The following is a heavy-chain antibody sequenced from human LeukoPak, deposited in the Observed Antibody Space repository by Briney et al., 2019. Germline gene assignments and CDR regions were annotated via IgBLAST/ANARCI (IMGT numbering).Heavy chain of an antibody. J-gene: IGHJ4*02. CDR3: ARQGGGPYSGSPFDY. D-gene: IGHD1-26*01. CDR2: INAGNGNT. V-gene: IGHV1-3*01. Sequence: GASVKVSCKASGYIFTSYAMHWVRQAPGQRLEWMGWINAGNGNTKYSQKFQGRVTITRDTSASTAFMELSSLRSEDTAVYYCARQGGGPYSGSPFDYWGQGTLVTVSS. CDR1: GYIFTSYA.